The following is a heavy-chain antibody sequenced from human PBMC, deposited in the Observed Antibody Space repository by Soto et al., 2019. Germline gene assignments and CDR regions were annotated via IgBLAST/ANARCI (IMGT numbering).Heavy chain of an antibody. CDR1: GDSVSSNSAA. V-gene: IGHV6-1*01. CDR2: TYYRSKWYN. CDR3: ARVRIAAAAVALFDY. J-gene: IGHJ4*02. Sequence: SQTLSLTCGISGDSVSSNSAAWNWIRQSPSRGLEWLGRTYYRSKWYNDYAVSVKSRITINPDTSKNQFSLQLNSVTPEDTAVYYFARVRIAAAAVALFDYWGQGTLVTVSS. D-gene: IGHD6-13*01.